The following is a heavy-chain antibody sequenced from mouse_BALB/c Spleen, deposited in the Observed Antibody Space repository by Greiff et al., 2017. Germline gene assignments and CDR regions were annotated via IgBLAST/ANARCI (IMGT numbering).Heavy chain of an antibody. Sequence: EVQGVESGGGLVQPGGSLKLSCAASGYTFSSDTMSWVRQTPERRLEWVAYISNGGGSTYYPDTVKGRFTISRDNATNTLYLQMSSLKSEDAATYYCSAGYGNLYSLAYWGQGTSVTVSS. CDR2: ISNGGGST. D-gene: IGHD2-1*01. CDR3: SAGYGNLYSLAY. V-gene: IGHV5-12-2*01. CDR1: GYTFSSDT. J-gene: IGHJ4*01.